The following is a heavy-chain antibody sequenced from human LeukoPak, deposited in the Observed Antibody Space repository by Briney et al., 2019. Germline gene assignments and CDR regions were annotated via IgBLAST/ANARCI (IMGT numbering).Heavy chain of an antibody. J-gene: IGHJ5*02. D-gene: IGHD5-18*01. Sequence: PGGSLRLSCAASGFTFSDYYMSWIRQPPGKGLEWIGEINHSGSTNYNPSLKSRVTISVDTSKNQFSLKLSSVTAADTAVYYCARGGYSYGYGFDPWGQGTLVTVSS. CDR3: ARGGYSYGYGFDP. CDR1: GFTFSDYY. CDR2: INHSGST. V-gene: IGHV4-34*01.